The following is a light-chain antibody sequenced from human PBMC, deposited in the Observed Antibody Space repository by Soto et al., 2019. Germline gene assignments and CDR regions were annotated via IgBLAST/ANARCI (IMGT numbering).Light chain of an antibody. CDR2: GAS. V-gene: IGKV4-1*01. Sequence: DVVMTQSLESLAVSLGERATINCKSSQSVLYSSNNKNYLAWYQQKPGKAPKLLIYGASSLQSGVPSRFSGSGSGTDFTLTISNLQPEDFATYYCQQANSFPISFGQGTRLEIK. J-gene: IGKJ5*01. CDR3: QQANSFPIS. CDR1: QSVLYSSNNKNY.